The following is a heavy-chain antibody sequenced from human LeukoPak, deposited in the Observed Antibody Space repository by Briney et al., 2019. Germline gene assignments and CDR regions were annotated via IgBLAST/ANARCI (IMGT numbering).Heavy chain of an antibody. CDR2: ISTSSSYI. CDR1: GFTLSTYA. D-gene: IGHD6-13*01. J-gene: IGHJ6*03. CDR3: ARAAIAAARIYYYMDV. V-gene: IGHV3-21*01. Sequence: PGGSLRLSCAASGFTLSTYAMSWVRQAPGKGLEWVSFISTSSSYIHNADSVKGRFTISRDNAENSLYLQMNSLRAEDTAVYYCARAAIAAARIYYYMDVWGKGTTVTVSS.